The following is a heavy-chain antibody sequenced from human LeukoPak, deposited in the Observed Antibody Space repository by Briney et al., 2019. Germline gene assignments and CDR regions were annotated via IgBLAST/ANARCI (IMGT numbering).Heavy chain of an antibody. Sequence: ASAKVPCKASGYTFTTYYMHWVRQAPGQGLEWMGIINPSGGSTTYAQKFQGRVTMTRDTSTSTVYMELSSLRSEDTAVYYCASPSSYYYDSSDSRAFDIWGQGTMVTVSS. CDR1: GYTFTTYY. V-gene: IGHV1-46*03. J-gene: IGHJ3*02. CDR3: ASPSSYYYDSSDSRAFDI. CDR2: INPSGGST. D-gene: IGHD3-22*01.